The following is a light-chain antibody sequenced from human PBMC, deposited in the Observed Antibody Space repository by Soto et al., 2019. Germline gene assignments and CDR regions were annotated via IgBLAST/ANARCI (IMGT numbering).Light chain of an antibody. V-gene: IGLV2-14*01. CDR1: SSDVGGYNS. CDR2: DVS. Sequence: QSVLTQPASGSGFPGQSIAISCTGTSSDVGGYNSVSWYQQYPGKAPKLMIHDVSNRPSGVSNRFSGSKSGNTASLTISGLQAEDEADYYCSSFTTSTSYVFGSGTKVTVL. J-gene: IGLJ1*01. CDR3: SSFTTSTSYV.